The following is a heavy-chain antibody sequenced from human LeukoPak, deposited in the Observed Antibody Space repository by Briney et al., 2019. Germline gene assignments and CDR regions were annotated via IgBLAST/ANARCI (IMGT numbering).Heavy chain of an antibody. CDR3: ARDANFELYSYYFDY. V-gene: IGHV3-7*01. J-gene: IGHJ4*02. CDR1: GFTFDCCG. D-gene: IGHD1-26*01. CDR2: IKQDGSEK. Sequence: PGGSLRLSCAASGFTFDCCGMHWVRQAPGKGLEWVANIKQDGSEKYYVDSVKGRFTISRDNAKNSLYLQMNSLRAEDTAVYYCARDANFELYSYYFDYWGQGTLVTVSS.